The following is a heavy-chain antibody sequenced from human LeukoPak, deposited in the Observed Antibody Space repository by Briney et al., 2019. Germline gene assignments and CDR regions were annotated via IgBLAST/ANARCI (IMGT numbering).Heavy chain of an antibody. CDR3: ARDRFYSNYFDY. D-gene: IGHD4-11*01. CDR2: IYTSGST. V-gene: IGHV4-61*02. J-gene: IGHJ4*02. CDR1: GGSISSGSYY. Sequence: SETLSLTCTVSGGSISSGSYYWSWIRQPAGKGLEWIGRIYTSGSTNYNPSLKSRVTISVDTSKNQFSPKLSSVTAADTAVYYCARDRFYSNYFDYWGQGTLVTVSS.